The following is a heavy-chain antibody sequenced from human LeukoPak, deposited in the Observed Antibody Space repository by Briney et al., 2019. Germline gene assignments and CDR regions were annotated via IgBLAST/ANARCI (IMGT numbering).Heavy chain of an antibody. Sequence: ASLKVSCQASGYTFTGYYIHWVRQAPGQALEWMGRINPTSGDRNYAQKFQGRVTMTRDTSISAAYMELSSLRSDDTAVYYCARGAAVGQTRDYWGQGTLVTVSS. CDR3: ARGAAVGQTRDY. D-gene: IGHD6-13*01. J-gene: IGHJ4*02. CDR1: GYTFTGYY. CDR2: INPTSGDR. V-gene: IGHV1-2*06.